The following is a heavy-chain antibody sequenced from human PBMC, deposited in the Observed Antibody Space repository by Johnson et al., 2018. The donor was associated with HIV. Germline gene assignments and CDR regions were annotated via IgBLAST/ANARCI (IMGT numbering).Heavy chain of an antibody. CDR1: GFTVSSNY. D-gene: IGHD5-18*01. CDR2: IYSGGST. J-gene: IGHJ3*02. CDR3: ARESPRRGYSYGDAFDI. V-gene: IGHV3-66*01. Sequence: VQLVESGGGLVQPGGSLRLSCAASGFTVSSNYMSWVRQAPGKGLEWVSVIYSGGSTYYADSVKGRFTISRDNSKSTLYLQMNRLRAEDTAVYYCARESPRRGYSYGDAFDIWGQGTMVTVSS.